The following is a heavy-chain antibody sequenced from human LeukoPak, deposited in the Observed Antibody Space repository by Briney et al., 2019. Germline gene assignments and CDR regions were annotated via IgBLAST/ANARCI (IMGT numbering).Heavy chain of an antibody. CDR2: ISYSGST. J-gene: IGHJ4*02. D-gene: IGHD6-13*01. V-gene: IGHV4-39*01. Sequence: SETLSLTCTVSGGSISGGGYYWGWIRQPPGKGLEWIGSISYSGSTNYNPSLKGRVTISEDTSKNRFSLKVNSVTAEDTAVYYCYSTSGGRPHWGQGTLVTVSS. CDR1: GGSISGGGYY. CDR3: YSTSGGRPH.